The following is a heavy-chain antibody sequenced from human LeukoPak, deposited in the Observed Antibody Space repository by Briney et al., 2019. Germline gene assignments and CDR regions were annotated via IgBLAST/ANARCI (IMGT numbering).Heavy chain of an antibody. V-gene: IGHV4-4*07. Sequence: PSETLSLTCTVSGGSISSYYWSWLRQPAGKGLEWIGRIYTSGSTNYNPSLKSRVTMSVDTSKNQFSLKLSSVTAADTAVYYCARDRRGYYGSGSPLDYWGQGTLVTVSS. CDR2: IYTSGST. CDR3: ARDRRGYYGSGSPLDY. D-gene: IGHD3-10*01. J-gene: IGHJ4*02. CDR1: GGSISSYY.